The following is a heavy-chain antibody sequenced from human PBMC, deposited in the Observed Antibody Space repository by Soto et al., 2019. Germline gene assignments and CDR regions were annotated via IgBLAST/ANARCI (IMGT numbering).Heavy chain of an antibody. CDR2: IIPIFGTA. D-gene: IGHD7-27*01. V-gene: IGHV1-69*06. Sequence: SVKVSCKASGGTFSSYAISWVRQAPGQGLEWMGGIIPIFGTANYAQKFQGRVTITADKSTSTAYMELSSLRSEDTAVYYCARGPSWGDPPYYYYGMDVWGQGTTVTVYS. CDR1: GGTFSSYA. CDR3: ARGPSWGDPPYYYYGMDV. J-gene: IGHJ6*02.